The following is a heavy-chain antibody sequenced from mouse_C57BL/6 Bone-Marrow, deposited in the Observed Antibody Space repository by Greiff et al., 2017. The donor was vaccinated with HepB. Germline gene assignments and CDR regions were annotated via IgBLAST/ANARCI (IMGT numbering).Heavy chain of an antibody. CDR2: IYPGDGDT. CDR1: GYAFSSSW. Sequence: VQLQQSGPELVKPGASVKISCKASGYAFSSSWMNWVKQRPGNGLEWIGRIYPGDGDTNYNGKFKGKATLTADKSSSTAYMQLSSLTSEDSAVYFCARGDYYGSSSLACFAYWGQGTLVTVSA. D-gene: IGHD1-1*01. V-gene: IGHV1-82*01. J-gene: IGHJ3*01. CDR3: ARGDYYGSSSLACFAY.